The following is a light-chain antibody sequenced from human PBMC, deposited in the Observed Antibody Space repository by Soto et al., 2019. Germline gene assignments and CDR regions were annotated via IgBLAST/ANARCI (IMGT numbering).Light chain of an antibody. CDR3: QQCGSSLRT. CDR1: EKLGTNY. Sequence: EIVLTQSPGTLSLSPGERATLSCRASEKLGTNYVAWYQHKAGQAPRVLIYATSYRATDIPDRFSGSGSGTDFTLTISRLEPEDFAVYYCQQCGSSLRTFGQGTKVEIK. CDR2: ATS. J-gene: IGKJ1*01. V-gene: IGKV3-20*01.